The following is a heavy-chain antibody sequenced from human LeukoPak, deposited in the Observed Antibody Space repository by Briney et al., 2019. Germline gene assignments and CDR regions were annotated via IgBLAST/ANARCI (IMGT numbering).Heavy chain of an antibody. Sequence: QPGGSLRLSCAASGFTFSGFEMNWVSQAPGKGLEWVSYISSSGSTRYYADSVEGRFTVSRDNAKNSLYLQMNSLRAEDTAVYYCARDPVNCGGDCYQAWGQGTLVTVSS. CDR3: ARDPVNCGGDCYQA. D-gene: IGHD2-21*02. V-gene: IGHV3-48*03. CDR2: ISSSGSTR. J-gene: IGHJ5*02. CDR1: GFTFSGFE.